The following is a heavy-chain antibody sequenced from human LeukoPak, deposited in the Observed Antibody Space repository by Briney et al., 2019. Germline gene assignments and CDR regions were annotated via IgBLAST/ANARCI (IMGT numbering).Heavy chain of an antibody. CDR3: ARSDTVTTYDC. Sequence: GRSLRLSCEASGFTFSSYGMHWVRQAPGKGLEWVAVIWYDGSKKYYGDSVKGRFTISRDNAKNTLYLQMNSLRADGTAVYYCARSDTVTTYDCWGQGTLVTVSS. CDR1: GFTFSSYG. V-gene: IGHV3-33*01. J-gene: IGHJ4*02. D-gene: IGHD4-17*01. CDR2: IWYDGSKK.